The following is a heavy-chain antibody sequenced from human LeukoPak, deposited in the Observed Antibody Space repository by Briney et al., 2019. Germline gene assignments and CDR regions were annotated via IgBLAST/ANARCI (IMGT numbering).Heavy chain of an antibody. CDR2: ISSSGSTI. D-gene: IGHD2-2*01. V-gene: IGHV3-48*03. J-gene: IGHJ4*02. CDR1: GFTFSSYE. CDR3: ASSIVVVPAAMGSFDY. Sequence: GSLRLSCAASGFTFSSYEMNWVRQAPGKGLEWVSYISSSGSTIYYADSVKGRFTISRDNAKNSLYLQMNSLRAEDTAVYYCASSIVVVPAAMGSFDYWGQGTLVTVSS.